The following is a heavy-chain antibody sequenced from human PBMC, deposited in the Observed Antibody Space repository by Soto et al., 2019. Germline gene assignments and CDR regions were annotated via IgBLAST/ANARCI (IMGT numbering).Heavy chain of an antibody. J-gene: IGHJ6*02. D-gene: IGHD2-15*01. Sequence: GESLKISCKGSGYSFTSYWIGLVRQMPGKGLEWMGIIYPGDSDTRYSPSFQGQVTISADNSISTAYLQWSSLKASDTAMYYCARHGVRYCSGGSCSPRTYYGMDVWGQGTTVTVSS. V-gene: IGHV5-51*01. CDR2: IYPGDSDT. CDR3: ARHGVRYCSGGSCSPRTYYGMDV. CDR1: GYSFTSYW.